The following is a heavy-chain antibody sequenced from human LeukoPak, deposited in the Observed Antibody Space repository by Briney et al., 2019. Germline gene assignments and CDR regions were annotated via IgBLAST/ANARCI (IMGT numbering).Heavy chain of an antibody. CDR1: GFTFSTYA. CDR2: ISTSGDRT. D-gene: IGHD1-26*01. CDR3: ARSAVGTSCCTAVDY. Sequence: GGSLRLSCAASGFTFSTYAMTWVRQAPGKGLGWFQGISTSGDRTYYADSVKGRFTISRDNFKNTLYLQMNSLRAEDTAEYYCARSAVGTSCCTAVDYWGQGTLVTVSS. J-gene: IGHJ4*02. V-gene: IGHV3-23*01.